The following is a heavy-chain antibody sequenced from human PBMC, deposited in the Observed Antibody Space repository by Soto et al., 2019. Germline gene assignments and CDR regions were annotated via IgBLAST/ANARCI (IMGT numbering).Heavy chain of an antibody. Sequence: ASVQVSCKASGGTFSSYGLSWVRQAPGQGLEWMGWISPYNGNTNYGQKFQGRVTMTTDTSTSTAYMELRSLRSDDMAVYYCVRVPAALSYGMDVWGQGTTVTVSS. CDR1: GGTFSSYG. D-gene: IGHD2-2*01. V-gene: IGHV1-18*03. J-gene: IGHJ6*02. CDR3: VRVPAALSYGMDV. CDR2: ISPYNGNT.